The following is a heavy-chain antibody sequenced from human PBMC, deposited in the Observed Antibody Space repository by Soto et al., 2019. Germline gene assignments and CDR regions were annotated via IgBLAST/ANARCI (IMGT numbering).Heavy chain of an antibody. CDR3: VRTSLVVAAATREDY. Sequence: EVQLVESGGGLVQPGGSMRLSCAASGFTFSSYWMHWVRQARGKGLVWVSRINSDGSITSYADSVKGRFTISRDNAKNTLYLQMNSLRAEDTAVYYCVRTSLVVAAATREDYWGQGTLVTVTS. D-gene: IGHD2-15*01. CDR1: GFTFSSYW. V-gene: IGHV3-74*01. J-gene: IGHJ4*02. CDR2: INSDGSIT.